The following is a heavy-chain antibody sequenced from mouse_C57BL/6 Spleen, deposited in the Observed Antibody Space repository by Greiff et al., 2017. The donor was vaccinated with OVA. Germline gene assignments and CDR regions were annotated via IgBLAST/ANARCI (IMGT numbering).Heavy chain of an antibody. CDR1: GYTFTSYW. D-gene: IGHD4-1*02. J-gene: IGHJ2*01. CDR3: AITQLGFDY. Sequence: QVQLQQPGAELVKPGASVKMSCKASGYTFTSYWITWVKQRPGQGLEWSRDIYPGSGSTNYNEKFKSKATLTVDTSSSTAYMQLSSLTSEDSAVYYCAITQLGFDYWGQGTTLTVSS. V-gene: IGHV1-55*01. CDR2: IYPGSGST.